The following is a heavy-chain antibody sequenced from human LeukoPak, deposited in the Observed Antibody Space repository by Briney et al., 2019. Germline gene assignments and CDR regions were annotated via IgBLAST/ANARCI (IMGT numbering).Heavy chain of an antibody. CDR1: GFTFSSYS. D-gene: IGHD5-18*01. Sequence: GGSLRLSCAASGFTFSSYSMNWVRQAPGKGLEWVSYISSSSSTIYYADSVKGRFTISRDNAKNSLYLQMNSLRAEDTAVYYCAKVPVRGYSYGDETDYWGQGTLVTVSS. V-gene: IGHV3-48*01. CDR3: AKVPVRGYSYGDETDY. J-gene: IGHJ4*02. CDR2: ISSSSSTI.